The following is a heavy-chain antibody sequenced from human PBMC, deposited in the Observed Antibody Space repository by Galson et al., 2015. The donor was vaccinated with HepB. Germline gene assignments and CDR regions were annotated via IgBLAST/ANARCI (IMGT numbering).Heavy chain of an antibody. CDR1: GGSFSGYY. D-gene: IGHD3-10*02. Sequence: SETLSLTCAVYGGSFSGYYWSWIRQPPGKGLEWIGEINHSGSTNYNPSLKSRVTISVDTSKNQFSLKLSYVTAADTAVYYCARVITMYVDVWGQGTTVTVSS. J-gene: IGHJ6*02. CDR3: ARVITMYVDV. V-gene: IGHV4-34*01. CDR2: INHSGST.